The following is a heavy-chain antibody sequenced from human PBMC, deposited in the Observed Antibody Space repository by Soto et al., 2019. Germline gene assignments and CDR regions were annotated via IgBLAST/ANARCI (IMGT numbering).Heavy chain of an antibody. CDR2: INSDGSST. J-gene: IGHJ4*02. Sequence: EVQLVESGGGLVQTGGSLRLSCAASGFTFSRYWMHWVRQAPGKGLVCVSRINSDGSSTSYADSVKGRFTSSRVYAKNTLYLQMNSLRAEDTAVYYGARGGGSSWYLGQVTLVTVFS. CDR1: GFTFSRYW. D-gene: IGHD6-13*01. V-gene: IGHV3-74*01. CDR3: ARGGGSSWY.